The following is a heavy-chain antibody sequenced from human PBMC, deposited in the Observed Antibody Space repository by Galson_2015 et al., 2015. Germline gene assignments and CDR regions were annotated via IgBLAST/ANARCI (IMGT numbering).Heavy chain of an antibody. J-gene: IGHJ4*02. CDR1: GFTFTTYS. CDR3: ARGEDHGDYYYYFDL. D-gene: IGHD4-17*01. Sequence: SLRLSCAASGFTFTTYSMNWVRQAPGKGLEWVSTIGRSRIYRFYADSVKGRFTISRDNAKNSLYLQMNSLRAEDTAVYYCARGEDHGDYYYYFDLWGQGTLVTVSS. CDR2: IGRSRIYR. V-gene: IGHV3-21*01.